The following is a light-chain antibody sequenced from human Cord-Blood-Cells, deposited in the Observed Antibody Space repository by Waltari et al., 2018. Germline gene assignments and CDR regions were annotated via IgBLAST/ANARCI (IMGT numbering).Light chain of an antibody. CDR2: DVS. J-gene: IGLJ3*02. CDR3: CSYAGSSWV. Sequence: CTGTSSDVGGYNYVSWYQQHPGKAPKLMIYDVSKRPSGVPDRFSGSKSGNTASLTISGLQAEDEADYYCCSYAGSSWVFGGGTKLTVL. CDR1: SSDVGGYNY. V-gene: IGLV2-11*01.